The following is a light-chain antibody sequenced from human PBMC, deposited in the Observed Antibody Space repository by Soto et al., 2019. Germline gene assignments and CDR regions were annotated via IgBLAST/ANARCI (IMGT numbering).Light chain of an antibody. CDR3: ASWDDSLNGVV. CDR1: SSNIGSNT. CDR2: TNN. Sequence: QSVLTQPPSASGNPGQRVTISCSGSSSNIGSNTVNWYQQLPGTAPKLLIYTNNQRPSGVPDRFSVSKSGTSAALAISGLQSEDEADYYCASWDDSLNGVVFGGGTKLTVL. V-gene: IGLV1-44*01. J-gene: IGLJ2*01.